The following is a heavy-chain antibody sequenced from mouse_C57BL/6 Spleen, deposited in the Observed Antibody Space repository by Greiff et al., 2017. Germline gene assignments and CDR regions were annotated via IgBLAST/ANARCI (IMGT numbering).Heavy chain of an antibody. D-gene: IGHD6-1*01. V-gene: IGHV1-26*01. CDR2: INPNNGGT. CDR3: ASDLWKGPMDY. J-gene: IGHJ4*01. CDR1: GYTFTDYY. Sequence: EVQLQQSGPELVKPGASVKISCKASGYTFTDYYMNWVKQSHGKSLEWIGDINPNNGGTSYNQKFKGKATLTVAKASSTAYMELHSQTSDDSAVYYFASDLWKGPMDYWGQGTAVTVSS.